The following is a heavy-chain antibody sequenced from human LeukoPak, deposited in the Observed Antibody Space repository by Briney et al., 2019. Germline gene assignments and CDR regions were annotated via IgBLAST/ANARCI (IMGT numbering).Heavy chain of an antibody. D-gene: IGHD2-2*02. J-gene: IGHJ5*02. V-gene: IGHV4-39*01. CDR2: IYYSGST. CDR3: ARGGTSRYCSSTSCYTGRNWFDP. Sequence: PSETLSLTCTVSGGSISSSSYYWGWIRQPPGKGLEWIGSIYYSGSTYYNPSLKSRVTISVDTSKNQFSLKLSSVTAADTAVYYCARGGTSRYCSSTSCYTGRNWFDPWGQGTLVTVSS. CDR1: GGSISSSSYY.